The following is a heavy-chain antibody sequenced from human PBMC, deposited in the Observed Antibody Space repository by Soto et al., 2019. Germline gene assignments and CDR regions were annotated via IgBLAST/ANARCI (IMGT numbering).Heavy chain of an antibody. CDR2: IIPIFGTA. CDR1: GGTFSRYG. CDR3: AREAGRTMIVPGAFDI. Sequence: ASVKVSCKASGGTFSRYGISWVRQAPGQGLEWMGGIIPIFGTADHAQKFQGRVTITADESTSTAYMELSSLRSEDTAVYYCAREAGRTMIVPGAFDIWGQGTMVTVSS. D-gene: IGHD3-22*01. V-gene: IGHV1-69*13. J-gene: IGHJ3*02.